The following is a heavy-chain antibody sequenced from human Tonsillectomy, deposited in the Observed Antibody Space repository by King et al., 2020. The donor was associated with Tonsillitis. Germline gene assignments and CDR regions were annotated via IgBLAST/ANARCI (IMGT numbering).Heavy chain of an antibody. CDR2: IYYSGST. D-gene: IGHD3-22*01. J-gene: IGHJ4*02. CDR3: ARHSGYYDSSGYSYDH. Sequence: LQLQESGPGLVKPSETLSLTCTVSGGSITTSSYYWGWIRQPPGKGLEWIGRIYYSGSTYYNPSLRSRVTISVDTSKNQFSLKLSSVTAADTAVYYCARHSGYYDSSGYSYDHWGQGTLVTVSS. CDR1: GGSITTSSYY. V-gene: IGHV4-39*01.